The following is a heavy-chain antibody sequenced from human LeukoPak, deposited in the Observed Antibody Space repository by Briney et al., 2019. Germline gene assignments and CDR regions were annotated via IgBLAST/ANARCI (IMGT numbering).Heavy chain of an antibody. CDR3: ARGAAGTTPDYYNFGLDV. J-gene: IGHJ6*02. D-gene: IGHD1-7*01. Sequence: GESLKISCKGSGYRFTDYWIGWVRQMPGKGLGWMGIIYPGDSGTRYSPSFQGQVTISADKSINTAHLQWSSLKASDTAMYYCARGAAGTTPDYYNFGLDVWGQGTTVRVSS. CDR1: GYRFTDYW. CDR2: IYPGDSGT. V-gene: IGHV5-51*01.